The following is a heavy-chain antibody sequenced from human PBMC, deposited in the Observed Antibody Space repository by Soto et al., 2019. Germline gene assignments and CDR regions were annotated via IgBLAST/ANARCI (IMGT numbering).Heavy chain of an antibody. CDR2: IYTGGST. D-gene: IGHD6-19*01. V-gene: IGHV4-4*07. CDR1: GGSISSYY. J-gene: IGHJ5*02. Sequence: ATLTRTCTVSGGSISSYYLSGIRQPSGKGPEWIGLIYTGGSTNYNPSLKSRVTMSVDTSKNQFSLKLSSVTAADTAVYYCERVVGGSGGDYWFEPWGQGTTVIVSS. CDR3: ERVVGGSGGDYWFEP.